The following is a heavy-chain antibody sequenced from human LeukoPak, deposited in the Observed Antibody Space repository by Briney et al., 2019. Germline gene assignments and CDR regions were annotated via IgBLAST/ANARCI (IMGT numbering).Heavy chain of an antibody. Sequence: GGSLRLSCAASGFTFSNYNMNWVRQAPGKGLEWVSYISSSNRTIYYADSVRGRFSISRDNAKNSLYLQMNSLRDEDTAVYYCARAQAGGDSYYDSGTSPNIHYWGQGTLVTVSS. CDR3: ARAQAGGDSYYDSGTSPNIHY. V-gene: IGHV3-48*02. J-gene: IGHJ4*02. CDR2: ISSSNRTI. CDR1: GFTFSNYN. D-gene: IGHD3-16*01.